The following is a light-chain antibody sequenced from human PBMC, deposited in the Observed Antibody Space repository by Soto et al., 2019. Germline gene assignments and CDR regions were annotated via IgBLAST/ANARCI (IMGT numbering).Light chain of an antibody. V-gene: IGKV3-20*01. J-gene: IGKJ1*01. CDR1: QSVSSN. Sequence: EIVLTQSPATLSVSPGERATLSCLASQSVSSNLAWYQQKPGQAPRLLIYGASKRATGIPDRFSGSGSGTDFTLTISRLEPEDFAVYCCQQYGSSPRTFGQGTKVDI. CDR2: GAS. CDR3: QQYGSSPRT.